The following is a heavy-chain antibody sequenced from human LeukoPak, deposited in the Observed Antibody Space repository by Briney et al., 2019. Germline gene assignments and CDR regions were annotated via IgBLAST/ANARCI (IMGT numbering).Heavy chain of an antibody. D-gene: IGHD6-13*01. J-gene: IGHJ3*02. CDR1: GFTFSSYE. V-gene: IGHV3-48*03. Sequence: GGSLRLSCAASGFTFSSYEMNWVRQAPGKGLEWASYISSSGSTIYYADSVKGRFTISRDNAKNSLYLQMNSLRAEETAAYYCAREDSVYSSSWADAFDIWGQGTMVTVSS. CDR3: AREDSVYSSSWADAFDI. CDR2: ISSSGSTI.